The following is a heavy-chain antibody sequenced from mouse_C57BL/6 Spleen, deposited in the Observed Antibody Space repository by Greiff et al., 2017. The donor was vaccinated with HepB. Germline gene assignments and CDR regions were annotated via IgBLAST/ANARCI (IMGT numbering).Heavy chain of an antibody. Sequence: VQLQQSGAELVRPGASVKLSCTASGFNIKDDYMHWVKQRPEQGLEWIGWIDPENGDTEYASKFQGKATITADTSSNTAYLQLSSLTSEDTAIYYCTVYYYGSSYGYFDVWGTGTTVTVSS. CDR2: IDPENGDT. J-gene: IGHJ1*03. V-gene: IGHV14-4*01. CDR1: GFNIKDDY. CDR3: TVYYYGSSYGYFDV. D-gene: IGHD1-1*01.